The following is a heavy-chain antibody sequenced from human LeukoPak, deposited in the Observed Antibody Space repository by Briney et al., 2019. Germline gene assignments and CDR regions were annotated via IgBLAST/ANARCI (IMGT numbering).Heavy chain of an antibody. J-gene: IGHJ1*01. CDR2: IRSSSTFI. CDR3: TRSSGWTH. D-gene: IGHD6-19*01. CDR1: GFTFSSYS. V-gene: IGHV3-48*01. Sequence: GGSLRLSCAASGFTFSSYSMNWVRQAPGTGLEWVAYIRSSSTFIYYADSVKGRFTISRDNAKDSLFLQVNSLRAEDTAIYYCTRSSGWTHWGQGTLVTVSS.